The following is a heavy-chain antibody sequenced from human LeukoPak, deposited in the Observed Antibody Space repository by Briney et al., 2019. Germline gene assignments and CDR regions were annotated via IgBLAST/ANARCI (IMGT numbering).Heavy chain of an antibody. CDR2: ISYDGSNK. V-gene: IGHV3-30-3*01. J-gene: IGHJ1*01. D-gene: IGHD3-22*01. CDR3: ARDSSGYSAEYFQH. Sequence: GGSLRLSCAASGFTFSSYAMHWVRQAPGKGLEWVAVISYDGSNKYYADSVKGRFTISRDNSKSTLYLQMNSLRAEDTAVYYCARDSSGYSAEYFQHWGQGTLVTVSS. CDR1: GFTFSSYA.